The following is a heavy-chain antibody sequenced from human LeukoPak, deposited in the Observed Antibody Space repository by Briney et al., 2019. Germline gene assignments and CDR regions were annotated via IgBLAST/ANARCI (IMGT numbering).Heavy chain of an antibody. V-gene: IGHV3-23*01. Sequence: GGSLRLSCAASGFTFSSYAMSWVRQAPGKGLEWVSAISGSGGSTYYADSVKGRFTISRDNSKNTLYLQMNSLRAEDTAVYYCARRYDFWSGAFDIWGQGTMVTVSS. CDR1: GFTFSSYA. CDR3: ARRYDFWSGAFDI. CDR2: ISGSGGST. J-gene: IGHJ3*02. D-gene: IGHD3-3*01.